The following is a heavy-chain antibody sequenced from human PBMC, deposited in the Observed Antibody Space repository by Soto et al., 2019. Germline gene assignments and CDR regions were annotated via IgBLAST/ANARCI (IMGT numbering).Heavy chain of an antibody. V-gene: IGHV1-3*01. Sequence: QVHLEQSGAVVKKPGASVKVACKASGYSFTTYSMHWLRQAPGQRPEWIGWLNAANGDTKYSQALQGSVTITVDTSATTVYMELSSLTSEDTAVYYCAKGGYCSTSSCGSWFDPWGQGTQVTVSP. J-gene: IGHJ5*02. CDR2: LNAANGDT. D-gene: IGHD2-2*01. CDR3: AKGGYCSTSSCGSWFDP. CDR1: GYSFTTYS.